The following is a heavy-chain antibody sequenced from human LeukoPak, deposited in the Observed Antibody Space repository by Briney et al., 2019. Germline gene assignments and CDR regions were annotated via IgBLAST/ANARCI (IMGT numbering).Heavy chain of an antibody. CDR3: ARGRAAPLGYYYYGMDV. Sequence: PGGSLRLSCAAPGFTVSSDYMSWVRQAPGKGLEWVSVIYSGGSTYYADSVKGRFTISRDNSKNTLYLQMNSLRAGDTAVYYCARGRAAPLGYYYYGMDVWGQGTTVTVSS. J-gene: IGHJ6*02. CDR2: IYSGGST. V-gene: IGHV3-53*01. CDR1: GFTVSSDY. D-gene: IGHD6-13*01.